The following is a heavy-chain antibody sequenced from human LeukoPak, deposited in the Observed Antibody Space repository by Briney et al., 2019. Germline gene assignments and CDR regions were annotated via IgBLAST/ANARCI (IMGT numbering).Heavy chain of an antibody. J-gene: IGHJ4*02. CDR3: ARNTAAGLFDY. CDR2: INWNGGST. V-gene: IGHV3-20*01. CDR1: GFTFDDYG. D-gene: IGHD6-13*01. Sequence: PGGSLRLSCAASGFTFDDYGMSWVRQAPGKGPEWVSGINWNGGSTGYADSVKGRFTISRDNAKNSLYLQMNSLRAEDTALYHCARNTAAGLFDYWGQGTLVTVSS.